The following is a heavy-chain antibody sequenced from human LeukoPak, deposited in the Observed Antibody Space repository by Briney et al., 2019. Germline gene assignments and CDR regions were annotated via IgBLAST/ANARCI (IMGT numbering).Heavy chain of an antibody. CDR1: GFTFENYG. V-gene: IGHV3-33*01. D-gene: IGHD3-10*01. CDR3: ARDRGSFSSGTSYYAY. Sequence: GRSLRLSCAPSGFTFENYGIQWVRQAPGKGLEWVSLISYDGTKKWYADSVKGRFTISRDNSKNTLYLQMNSLTAEDTAVYFCARDRGSFSSGTSYYAYWGQGTLVTVSS. J-gene: IGHJ4*02. CDR2: ISYDGTKK.